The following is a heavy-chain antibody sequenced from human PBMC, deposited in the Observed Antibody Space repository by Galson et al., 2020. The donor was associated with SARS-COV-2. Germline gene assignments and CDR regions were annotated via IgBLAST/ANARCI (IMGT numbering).Heavy chain of an antibody. CDR3: ARASGRGCSSTSCYTRDGWFDP. Sequence: ASVKVSCKASGYTFTSYGISWVRQAPGQGLEWMGWISAYNGNTNYAQKLQGRVTMTTDTSTSTAYMELRSLRSDDTAVYYCARASGRGCSSTSCYTRDGWFDPWGQGTLVTVSS. CDR1: GYTFTSYG. J-gene: IGHJ5*02. D-gene: IGHD2-2*02. V-gene: IGHV1-18*01. CDR2: ISAYNGNT.